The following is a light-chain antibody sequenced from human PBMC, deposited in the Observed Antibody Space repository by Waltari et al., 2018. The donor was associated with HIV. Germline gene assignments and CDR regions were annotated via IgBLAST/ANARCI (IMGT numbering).Light chain of an antibody. V-gene: IGLV1-36*01. CDR1: SSNIGNNA. J-gene: IGLJ1*01. CDR3: AAWDGSLNGYV. Sequence: QSVLTQSPSVSDAPRQRVTISCSESSSNIGNNAVHWYQQVPGKAPKLLIYYDDLLSSGIPDRFSGSKAGTSASLAIRGLQPEDEADYFCAAWDGSLNGYVFGSGTKVIV. CDR2: YDD.